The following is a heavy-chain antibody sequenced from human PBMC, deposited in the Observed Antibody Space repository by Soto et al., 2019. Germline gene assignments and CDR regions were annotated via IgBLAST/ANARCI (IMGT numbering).Heavy chain of an antibody. CDR3: ARVGGYSGYDWATDY. J-gene: IGHJ4*02. D-gene: IGHD5-12*01. CDR1: GGSFSGYY. CDR2: INHSGST. Sequence: SETLSLTCAVYGGSFSGYYWSWIRQPPGKGLEWIGEINHSGSTNYNPSLKSRVTISVDTSKNQFSLKLSSVTAADTAVYYCARVGGYSGYDWATDYWGQGTLGTVSA. V-gene: IGHV4-34*01.